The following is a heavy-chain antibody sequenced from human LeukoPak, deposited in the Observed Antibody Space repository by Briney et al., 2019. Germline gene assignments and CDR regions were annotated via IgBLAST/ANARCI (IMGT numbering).Heavy chain of an antibody. Sequence: SKTLSLTCTVSSGSISSGSYYWSWIRQPAGKGLEWVGRTHTSGTTNCNPSLESRVTVSVDTSKNQFSLKLISATAADTAVYYCGRDRGGGVFDSWGQGILVTVSS. J-gene: IGHJ4*02. CDR1: SGSISSGSYY. D-gene: IGHD2-8*01. CDR2: THTSGTT. CDR3: GRDRGGGVFDS. V-gene: IGHV4-61*02.